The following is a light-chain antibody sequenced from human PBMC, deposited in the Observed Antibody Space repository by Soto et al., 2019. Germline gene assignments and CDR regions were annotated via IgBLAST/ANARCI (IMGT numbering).Light chain of an antibody. CDR1: SRDVFGYNY. Sequence: QSAPNHPASGSGAPGQVLPISCTGNSRDVFGYNYFSWYQQHPRKSPKFLFYDVSNRPSGFSYRFSGSKSGNTASLTISGLQAEDKVDYYCSSYTTSNTRQIIFGNGTKVTVL. V-gene: IGLV2-14*01. CDR2: DVS. CDR3: SSYTTSNTRQII. J-gene: IGLJ1*01.